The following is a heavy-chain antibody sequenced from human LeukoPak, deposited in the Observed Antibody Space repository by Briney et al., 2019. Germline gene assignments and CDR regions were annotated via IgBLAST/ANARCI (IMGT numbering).Heavy chain of an antibody. J-gene: IGHJ4*02. CDR2: IYYSRTT. D-gene: IGHD4-23*01. CDR3: VRHDGRSGGTMGALDS. V-gene: IGHV4-39*01. Sequence: SETLSLTCTVSGGSISSGSHHWGWFRQPPGKGLEWIGSIYYSRTTYYNPSLNSRVTISVVTPKNQFSLQLNSVTAADTAVYYCVRHDGRSGGTMGALDSWGQGSLVTVSS. CDR1: GGSISSGSHH.